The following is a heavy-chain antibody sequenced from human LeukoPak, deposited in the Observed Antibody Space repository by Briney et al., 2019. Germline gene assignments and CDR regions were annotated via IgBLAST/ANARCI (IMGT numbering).Heavy chain of an antibody. Sequence: PSETLSLTCTVSGGSISSSSYYWGWFRQPPGKGLEWIGSIYYSGSTYYNPSLKSRVRISVDTSKNQFSLKLSSVTAADTAVYYCARHVLEWESLPQYYMDVWGKGTTVTVSS. CDR3: ARHVLEWESLPQYYMDV. CDR2: IYYSGST. CDR1: GGSISSSSYY. V-gene: IGHV4-39*01. D-gene: IGHD3-3*01. J-gene: IGHJ6*03.